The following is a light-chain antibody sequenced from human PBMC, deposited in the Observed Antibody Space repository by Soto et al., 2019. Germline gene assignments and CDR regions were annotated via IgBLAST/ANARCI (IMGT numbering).Light chain of an antibody. Sequence: DIQMTQSPSTLSASVGDRVTITCRASQSISSWLAWYQQKPGKAPKLLIYKASSLESGVPSRFSGSGSGTEFTLTISSLQPDDVATYYCQQYSSYPITFGQGTRLEIK. V-gene: IGKV1-5*03. J-gene: IGKJ5*01. CDR2: KAS. CDR1: QSISSW. CDR3: QQYSSYPIT.